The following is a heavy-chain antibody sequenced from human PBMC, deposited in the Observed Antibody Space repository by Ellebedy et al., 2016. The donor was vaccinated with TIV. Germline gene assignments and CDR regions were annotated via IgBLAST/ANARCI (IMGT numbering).Heavy chain of an antibody. Sequence: PGGSLRLSCAASGFTFSSYAMSWVRQAPGKGLEWVSSVSGSGDSTHYADSVKGRFTISRDNSKNTLFLQMNSLRAEDTAVYYCAKGSPYSGSYHGFDYWGQGTLVTVSS. V-gene: IGHV3-23*01. D-gene: IGHD1-26*01. CDR2: VSGSGDST. CDR1: GFTFSSYA. J-gene: IGHJ4*02. CDR3: AKGSPYSGSYHGFDY.